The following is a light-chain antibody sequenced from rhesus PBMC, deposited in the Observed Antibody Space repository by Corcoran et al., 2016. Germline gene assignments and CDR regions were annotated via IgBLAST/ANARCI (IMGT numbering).Light chain of an antibody. CDR3: QHYYTTPWT. J-gene: IGKJ1*01. V-gene: IGKV1-25*01. Sequence: DIQMTQSPSSLSASVGDRVTITCRASQGITDDLAWYQPKPGETPKLLIYEASSLQSGIPSRFSGSGSGTDFTLTISSLQSEDFATYYCQHYYTTPWTFGQGTKVEIK. CDR1: QGITDD. CDR2: EAS.